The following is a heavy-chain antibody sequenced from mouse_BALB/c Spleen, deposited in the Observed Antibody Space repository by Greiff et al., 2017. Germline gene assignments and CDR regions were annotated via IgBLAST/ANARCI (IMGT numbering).Heavy chain of an antibody. CDR2: IYPGDGDT. Sequence: QVQLQQSGPELVKPGASVKISCKASGYAFSSSWMNWVKQRPGQGLEWIGRIYPGDGDTNYNGKFKGKATLTADKSSSTAYMQLSSLTSVDSAVYFCARRTTVVGTPFDYWGQGTTLTVSS. J-gene: IGHJ2*01. CDR3: ARRTTVVGTPFDY. D-gene: IGHD1-1*01. CDR1: GYAFSSSW. V-gene: IGHV1-82*01.